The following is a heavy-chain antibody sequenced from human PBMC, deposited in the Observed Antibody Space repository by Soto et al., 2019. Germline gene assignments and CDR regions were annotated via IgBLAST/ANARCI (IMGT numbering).Heavy chain of an antibody. CDR3: AKDRTLGYCSSTSCPRRWFDP. Sequence: PGGSLRLSCAASVFTFSSYGMHWVRQAPGKGLEWVAVISYDGSNKYYADSVKGRFTISRDNSKNTLYLQMNSLRAEDTAVYYCAKDRTLGYCSSTSCPRRWFDPWGQGTLVTVSS. CDR1: VFTFSSYG. D-gene: IGHD2-2*03. V-gene: IGHV3-30*18. CDR2: ISYDGSNK. J-gene: IGHJ5*02.